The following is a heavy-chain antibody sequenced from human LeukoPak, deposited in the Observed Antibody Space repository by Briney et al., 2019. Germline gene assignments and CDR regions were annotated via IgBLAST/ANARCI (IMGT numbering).Heavy chain of an antibody. D-gene: IGHD2-2*01. V-gene: IGHV4-31*03. CDR1: GVPISSGGYY. CDR3: ARADCSSTSCYLASVSWFDP. CDR2: IYYSGST. J-gene: IGHJ5*02. Sequence: PSETLSLTCTVSGVPISSGGYYWSWIRQHPGKGLEWIGYIYYSGSTYYNPSLKSRVTISVDTSKNQFSLKLSSVTAADTAVYYCARADCSSTSCYLASVSWFDPWGQGTPVTVSS.